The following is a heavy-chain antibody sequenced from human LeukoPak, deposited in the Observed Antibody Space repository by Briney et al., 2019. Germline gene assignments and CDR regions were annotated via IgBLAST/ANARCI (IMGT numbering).Heavy chain of an antibody. CDR3: ARGGHDILTGYYFFDY. D-gene: IGHD3-9*01. CDR1: GGSISSYY. V-gene: IGHV4-59*01. J-gene: IGHJ4*02. CDR2: IYYSGST. Sequence: SETLSLTCTVSGGSISSYYWNWIRQPPGKGLEWIGYIYYSGSTNYNPSLKSRVTISVDTSKNQFSLKLSSVTAADTAVYYCARGGHDILTGYYFFDYWGQGTLVTVSS.